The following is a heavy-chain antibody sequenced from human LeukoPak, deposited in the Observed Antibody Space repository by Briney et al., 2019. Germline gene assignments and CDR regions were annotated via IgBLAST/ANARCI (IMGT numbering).Heavy chain of an antibody. V-gene: IGHV1-69*06. CDR1: GGTFSSYA. CDR3: ARVPEPRRDGDNPYFDY. CDR2: IIPIFGTA. J-gene: IGHJ4*02. D-gene: IGHD5-24*01. Sequence: GASVKVSCKASGGTFSSYAISWVRQAPGQGLEWMGGIIPIFGTANYAQKFQGRVTIIADKSTSTVYMELSSLKSEDTAVYYCARVPEPRRDGDNPYFDYWGQGTLVTVSS.